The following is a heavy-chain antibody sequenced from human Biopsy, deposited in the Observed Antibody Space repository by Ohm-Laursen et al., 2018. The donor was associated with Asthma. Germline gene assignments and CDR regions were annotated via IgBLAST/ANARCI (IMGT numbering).Heavy chain of an antibody. Sequence: LRLSCTASGFTFSSYAMSWVRQAPGKGLEWVSYINYKSSSIYYADSVKGRFTVSRDNARNSLFLQMNSLRDEDAAVYYCAKDVVWFRELGGMDVWGQGTTVTVSS. CDR3: AKDVVWFRELGGMDV. J-gene: IGHJ6*02. V-gene: IGHV3-48*02. CDR2: INYKSSSI. D-gene: IGHD3-10*01. CDR1: GFTFSSYA.